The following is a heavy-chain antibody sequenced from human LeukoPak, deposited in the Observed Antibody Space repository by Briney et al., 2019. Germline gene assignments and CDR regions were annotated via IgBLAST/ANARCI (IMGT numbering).Heavy chain of an antibody. CDR1: GGSISNYY. V-gene: IGHV4-4*07. Sequence: SETLSLTCTVSGGSISNYYWSWIRQPAGKGLEWIGRIYTSGSTNHNPSLKSRVTMSVDTSKNQFSLKLSSVTAADTAVYYCARDGSIAAAGTWWFDPWGQGTLVTVSS. CDR3: ARDGSIAAAGTWWFDP. J-gene: IGHJ5*02. D-gene: IGHD6-13*01. CDR2: IYTSGST.